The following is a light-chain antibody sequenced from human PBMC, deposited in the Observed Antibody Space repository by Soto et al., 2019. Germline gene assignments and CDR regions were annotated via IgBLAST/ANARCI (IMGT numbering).Light chain of an antibody. CDR1: QSVDTH. V-gene: IGKV3-11*01. Sequence: EIVLTQSPATLSLSPGERATLSCRASQSVDTHLAWYQQKPGQAPRLPIYDASNRATGIPARFSGSGSGTDFTLTIGSLDPEDFAVYYCQQRTNWPLTFGQGTRLEIK. CDR2: DAS. CDR3: QQRTNWPLT. J-gene: IGKJ5*01.